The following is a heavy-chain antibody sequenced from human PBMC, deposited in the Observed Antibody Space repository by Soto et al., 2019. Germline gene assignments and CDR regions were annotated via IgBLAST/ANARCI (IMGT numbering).Heavy chain of an antibody. CDR1: GFSLSRFD. V-gene: IGHV3-33*01. D-gene: IGHD2-21*02. Sequence: QVQLLASGGGVVQPGGSLRLSCAASGFSLSRFDMHWVRQAPGKGLEWVAVIWNDGSNEAYADSVKGRFTISRDISKNTLYVQMSSLRGEDSAVYYCARAATAKFDFWGVGTLVTVSS. J-gene: IGHJ4*02. CDR2: IWNDGSNE. CDR3: ARAATAKFDF.